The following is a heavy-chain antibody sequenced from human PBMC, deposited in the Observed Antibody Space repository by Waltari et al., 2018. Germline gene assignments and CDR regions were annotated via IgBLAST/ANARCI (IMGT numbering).Heavy chain of an antibody. J-gene: IGHJ6*03. CDR3: AKDLRSRAYMDV. V-gene: IGHV3-23*01. CDR1: GFTFSSYA. D-gene: IGHD6-13*01. CDR2: MSGSGGST. Sequence: EVQLLESGGGLVQPGGSQRLSCAASGFTFSSYAMSWVRQAPGKGLEWVSAMSGSGGSTYYADSVKGRFTISRDNSKNTLYLQMNSLRAEDTAVYYCAKDLRSRAYMDVWGKGTTVTVSS.